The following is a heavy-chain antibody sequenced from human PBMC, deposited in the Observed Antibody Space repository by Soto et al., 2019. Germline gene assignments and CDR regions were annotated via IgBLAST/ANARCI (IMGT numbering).Heavy chain of an antibody. D-gene: IGHD2-15*01. CDR1: CGSISSYY. V-gene: IGHV4-59*08. J-gene: IGHJ3*02. CDR2: IYYSGST. Sequence: PSETLSLTCTVSCGSISSYYWSWIRQPPGKGLEWIGYIYYSGSTNYNPSLKSRVTISVDTSKNQFSLKLSSVTAADTAVYYCATARGGYCSGGSCYQDALDIWGQGTMVTVSS. CDR3: ATARGGYCSGGSCYQDALDI.